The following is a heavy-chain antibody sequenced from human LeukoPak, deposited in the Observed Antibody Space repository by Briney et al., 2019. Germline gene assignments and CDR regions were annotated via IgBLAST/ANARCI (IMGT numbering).Heavy chain of an antibody. D-gene: IGHD4-11*01. J-gene: IGHJ5*02. Sequence: SETLSLTCTVSGGSISSYYWSWIRQPPGKGLEWIGYIYYSGSTNYNPSLKSRVTISVDTSKNQFSLKLSSVTAADTAVYYCASTMTTVKGERFDPWGQGTLVTVSS. CDR3: ASTMTTVKGERFDP. CDR2: IYYSGST. V-gene: IGHV4-59*08. CDR1: GGSISSYY.